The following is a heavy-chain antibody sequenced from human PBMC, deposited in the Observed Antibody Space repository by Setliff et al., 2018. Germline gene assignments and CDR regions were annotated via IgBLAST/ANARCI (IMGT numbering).Heavy chain of an antibody. D-gene: IGHD3-3*01. CDR2: IWHDGTNK. CDR1: GLSFSSYG. V-gene: IGHV3-33*01. J-gene: IGHJ6*03. Sequence: GGSLRLSCAASGLSFSSYGFHWVRQAPGKGLEWVAIIWHDGTNKYYADSVKGRFNISRDNSKNMVYLQMNSLSAEDTAVYYCARERYYNFWNGYDYYYYYMDVWGIGTTVTVSS. CDR3: ARERYYNFWNGYDYYYYYMDV.